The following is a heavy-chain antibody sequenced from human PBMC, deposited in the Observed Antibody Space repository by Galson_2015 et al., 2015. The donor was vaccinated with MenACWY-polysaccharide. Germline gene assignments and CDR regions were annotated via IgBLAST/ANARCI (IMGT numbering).Heavy chain of an antibody. D-gene: IGHD3-10*01. J-gene: IGHJ4*02. CDR2: ISNDGSNK. Sequence: SLRLSCAASGFTFSTYTMHWVRQAPGKGLEWVAVISNDGSNKYYAGSVKGRFTISRDNSKNTLYLQMNSLRAEDTAVYYCARGGSTYYYGSGTYYKFDSWGQGTLVTVSS. CDR3: ARGGSTYYYGSGTYYKFDS. CDR1: GFTFSTYT. V-gene: IGHV3-30-3*01.